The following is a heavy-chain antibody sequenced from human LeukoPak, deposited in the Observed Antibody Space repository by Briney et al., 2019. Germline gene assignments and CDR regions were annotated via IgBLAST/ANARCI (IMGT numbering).Heavy chain of an antibody. CDR3: ARALGIPYYYGMDV. CDR2: MYYSGST. D-gene: IGHD7-27*01. CDR1: GGPISSYY. V-gene: IGHV4-59*01. Sequence: SETLSLTCTVSGGPISSYYWSWIRQPPGKGLEWIGYMYYSGSTNYNPSLKSRVTISVDTSKNQFSLKMSSVTAADTAVYYCARALGIPYYYGMDVWGQGTLVTVSS. J-gene: IGHJ6*02.